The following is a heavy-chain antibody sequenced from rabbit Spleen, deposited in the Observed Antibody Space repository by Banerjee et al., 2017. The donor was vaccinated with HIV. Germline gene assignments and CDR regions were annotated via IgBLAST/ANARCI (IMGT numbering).Heavy chain of an antibody. CDR3: ARETSSGWGVVSYYFNL. CDR2: IDTGSGKT. J-gene: IGHJ4*01. CDR1: GFSFSTAYW. V-gene: IGHV1S45*01. Sequence: QQQLEESGGGLVKPGGTLTLTCTASGFSFSTAYWMCWVRQAPGKGLEWIACIDTGSGKTYFATWAKGRFTISKTSSTTVTLQMTSLTAADTATYFCARETSSGWGVVSYYFNLWGQGTLVTVS. D-gene: IGHD4-1*01.